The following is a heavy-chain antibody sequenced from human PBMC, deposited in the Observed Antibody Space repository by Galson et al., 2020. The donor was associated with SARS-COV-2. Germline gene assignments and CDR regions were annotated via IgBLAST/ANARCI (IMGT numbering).Heavy chain of an antibody. CDR3: AAFVAGGSGKGP. V-gene: IGHV4-61*02. D-gene: IGHD3-10*01. CDR1: GGSVNSASYH. CDR2: IEFNGDT. J-gene: IGHJ5*02. Sequence: SETLSLTCTVSGGSVNSASYHWNWIRQPAGRGLEWIGRIEFNGDTRYNPSLTSRVTMSLDTSKNHFSLKLNSVSAADTAVYYCAAFVAGGSGKGPWGQGTRVTISS.